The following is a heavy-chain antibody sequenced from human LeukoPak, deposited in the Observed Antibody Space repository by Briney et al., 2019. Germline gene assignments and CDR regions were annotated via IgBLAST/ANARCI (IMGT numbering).Heavy chain of an antibody. CDR1: GFTFSSYG. Sequence: GRSLRLSCAASGFTFSSYGMHWVRQAPGKGLEWVAVISYDGSNKYYADSVKGRFTISRDNSKNTLYLQMNSLRAEDTAVYYCAKDLSAMVRGVISSQHAWGQGTLVTVSS. V-gene: IGHV3-30*18. J-gene: IGHJ4*02. D-gene: IGHD3-10*01. CDR3: AKDLSAMVRGVISSQHA. CDR2: ISYDGSNK.